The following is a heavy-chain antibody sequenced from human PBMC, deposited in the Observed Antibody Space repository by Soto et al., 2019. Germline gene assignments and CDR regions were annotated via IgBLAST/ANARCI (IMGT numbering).Heavy chain of an antibody. CDR1: GGSFSGYY. Sequence: PSENLSLTCAVYGGSFSGYYWSWIRQPPGKGLEWIGEINHSGSTNYNPSLKSRVTISVDTSKNQFSLKLSSVTAADTAVYYCARFRVRIAAAGSFQHWGQGTLVTVSS. CDR2: INHSGST. J-gene: IGHJ1*01. CDR3: ARFRVRIAAAGSFQH. D-gene: IGHD6-13*01. V-gene: IGHV4-34*01.